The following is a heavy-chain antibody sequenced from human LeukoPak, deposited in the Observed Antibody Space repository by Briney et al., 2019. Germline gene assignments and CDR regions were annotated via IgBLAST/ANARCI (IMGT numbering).Heavy chain of an antibody. Sequence: SETLSLTCTVSGGSISSYYWSWIRQPAGKGLEWIGRIYTSGSTNYNPSLKSRVTMSVDTSKNQFSLKLSSVTAADTAGYYCARDRPYCSSTSCYGHAFDIWGQGTMVTVSS. D-gene: IGHD2-2*01. V-gene: IGHV4-4*07. J-gene: IGHJ3*02. CDR1: GGSISSYY. CDR3: ARDRPYCSSTSCYGHAFDI. CDR2: IYTSGST.